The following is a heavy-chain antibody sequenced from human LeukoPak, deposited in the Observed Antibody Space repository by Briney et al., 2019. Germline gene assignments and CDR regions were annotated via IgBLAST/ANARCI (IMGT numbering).Heavy chain of an antibody. J-gene: IGHJ3*02. Sequence: GRSLRLSCAASGFTFSSYGMHWVRQAPGKGLEWVAVISYDGSNKYYADSVKGRFTISRDNSKNTLDLQMNSLRAEDTAGYYCAKHLLVGGTRGAYAFDIWGRGTMVTVSS. D-gene: IGHD1-26*01. CDR3: AKHLLVGGTRGAYAFDI. CDR1: GFTFSSYG. CDR2: ISYDGSNK. V-gene: IGHV3-30*18.